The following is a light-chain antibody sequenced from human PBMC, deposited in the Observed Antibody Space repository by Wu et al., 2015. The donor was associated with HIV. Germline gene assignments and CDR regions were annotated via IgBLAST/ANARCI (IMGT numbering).Light chain of an antibody. CDR3: QQAISFPIT. CDR2: AAS. CDR1: QDINTW. V-gene: IGKV1-12*01. J-gene: IGKJ5*01. Sequence: DIHMTQSPSSVSASVGDTVTITCRAGQDINTWLAWFQQKPGKAPNLIIYAASTLRSGVPSRFSGSGSGTDFTLTINSLQPEDFATYYCQQAISFPITFGQGTRLEI.